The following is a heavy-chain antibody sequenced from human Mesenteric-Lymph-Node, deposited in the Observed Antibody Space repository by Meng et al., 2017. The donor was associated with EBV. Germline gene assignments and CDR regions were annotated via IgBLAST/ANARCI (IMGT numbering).Heavy chain of an antibody. J-gene: IGHJ5*02. CDR1: GGTFRNYP. CDR2: IIPVFKTP. D-gene: IGHD1-26*01. V-gene: IGHV1-69*01. CDR3: AKGGSGSVYWFDP. Sequence: QVQLVQSGAEVKKPXSSVKVSXKASGGTFRNYPFAWVRQAPGQGLEWMGGIIPVFKTPNYAQKFQGRVTITADDSTSTVYMELSSLKSEDTALYYCAKGGSGSVYWFDPGGQGTLVTVSS.